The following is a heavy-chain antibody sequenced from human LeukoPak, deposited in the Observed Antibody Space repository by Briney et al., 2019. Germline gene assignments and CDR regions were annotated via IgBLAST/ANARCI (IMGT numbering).Heavy chain of an antibody. Sequence: SETLSLTCTVSGGSISSSSYYWGWIRQPPGKGLECIGCIYYSGSTYYNPSLKSRVTISVDTSKNQFSLKLSSVTAADTAVYYCARVGVDYDILTGYYLLNWFDPWGQGTLVTVSS. CDR1: GGSISSSSYY. V-gene: IGHV4-39*07. CDR3: ARVGVDYDILTGYYLLNWFDP. D-gene: IGHD3-9*01. J-gene: IGHJ5*02. CDR2: IYYSGST.